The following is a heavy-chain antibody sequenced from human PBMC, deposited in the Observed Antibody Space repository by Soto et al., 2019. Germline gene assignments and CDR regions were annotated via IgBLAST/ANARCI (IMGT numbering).Heavy chain of an antibody. CDR2: IYYSGST. J-gene: IGHJ6*02. Sequence: PSETLSLTCTVSGGSISSGGYYWSWIRQHPGKGLEWIGYIYYSGSTYYNPSLESRVTISVDASKNQFSPKLSSVTAADTAVYYCARVPRYDFWSGPLDYYGMDVWGQGTTVTVSS. CDR3: ARVPRYDFWSGPLDYYGMDV. CDR1: GGSISSGGYY. V-gene: IGHV4-31*03. D-gene: IGHD3-3*01.